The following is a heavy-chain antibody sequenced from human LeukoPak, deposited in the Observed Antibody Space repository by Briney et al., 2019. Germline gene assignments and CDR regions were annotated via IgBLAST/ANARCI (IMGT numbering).Heavy chain of an antibody. CDR3: AREKAAAGPYYYCGMDV. Sequence: PGGSLRLSCAASGFTFSSYSMNWVRQAPGKGLEWVSSISSSSSYIYYADSVKGRFTISRDNAKNSLYLQMNSLRAEDTAVYYCAREKAAAGPYYYCGMDVWGQGTTVTVSS. CDR1: GFTFSSYS. D-gene: IGHD6-13*01. J-gene: IGHJ6*02. CDR2: ISSSSSYI. V-gene: IGHV3-21*01.